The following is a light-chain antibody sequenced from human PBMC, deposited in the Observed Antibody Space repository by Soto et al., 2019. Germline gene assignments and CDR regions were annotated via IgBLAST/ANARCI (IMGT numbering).Light chain of an antibody. V-gene: IGKV3-11*01. J-gene: IGKJ5*01. CDR1: QSVSSY. CDR2: DAS. CDR3: QQRSNWPSIT. Sequence: EIVLTRSPATLSLSPVEIATLAFMGSQSVSSYLAWYQQKPGQAPRLLISDASNRATGIPVRFSGSGSGTDFTLTISSLEAEDSAVYYCQQRSNWPSITFGQGTRLEIK.